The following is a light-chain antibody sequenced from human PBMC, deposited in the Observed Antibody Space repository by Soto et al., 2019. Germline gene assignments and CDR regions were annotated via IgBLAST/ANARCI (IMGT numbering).Light chain of an antibody. CDR3: AAWDGSLNHIV. J-gene: IGLJ2*01. Sequence: QSVLTQPPSASGTPGQGVAISCSGSSSNMGSNTVNWYQQLPGTAPKLLIYYDNQRPSGVPARFFGSKYGTSASLAITGLQSEDEADYYCAAWDGSLNHIVFGGGTKLTVL. CDR1: SSNMGSNT. V-gene: IGLV1-44*01. CDR2: YDN.